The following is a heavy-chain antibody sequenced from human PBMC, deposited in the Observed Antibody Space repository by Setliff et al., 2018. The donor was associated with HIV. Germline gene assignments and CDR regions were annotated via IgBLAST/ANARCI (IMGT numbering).Heavy chain of an antibody. CDR1: GYTFTGHY. V-gene: IGHV1-2*02. CDR2: ANPSSGDA. D-gene: IGHD3-10*01. CDR3: ARNFGLSPSGKYYYYYGMDI. Sequence: ASVKVSCKASGYTFTGHYLHWVRQAPGQGLEWLGWANPSSGDAIYAQNFQVRVTMTRDTSINAAYMELRGLRSDDTAVYYCARNFGLSPSGKYYYYYGMDIWGQGTAVTVSS. J-gene: IGHJ6*02.